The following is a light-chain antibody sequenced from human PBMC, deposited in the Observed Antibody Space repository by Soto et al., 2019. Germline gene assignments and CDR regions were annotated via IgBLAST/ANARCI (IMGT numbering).Light chain of an antibody. CDR1: QSVSSN. CDR2: GAS. J-gene: IGKJ1*01. V-gene: IGKV3-15*01. CDR3: QQDNNWT. Sequence: EIVMTQSPATLSVSPGERATLSCRASQSVSSNLAWYQQKPGQAPRLLIYGASTRATGIPARFSGSGSGTEFTLTISSLQSEDFAVYYCQQDNNWTFGQGTKVDIK.